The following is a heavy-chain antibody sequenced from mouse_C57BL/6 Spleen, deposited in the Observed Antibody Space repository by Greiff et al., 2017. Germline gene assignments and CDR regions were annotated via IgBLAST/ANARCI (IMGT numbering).Heavy chain of an antibody. CDR2: IYHGDGDT. CDR3: AIPTSSGTGYYFDY. D-gene: IGHD3-2*02. V-gene: IGHV1-80*01. J-gene: IGHJ2*01. CDR1: GYAFRSYW. Sequence: QVQLQQSGAELVKPGASVKISCKASGYAFRSYWMKWVKQRPGKGLEWLGKIYHGDGDTNDNGKSKGKATLTADKPSSTAYMQLSSLTSADTAVYFCAIPTSSGTGYYFDYWGQGTTLTVSS.